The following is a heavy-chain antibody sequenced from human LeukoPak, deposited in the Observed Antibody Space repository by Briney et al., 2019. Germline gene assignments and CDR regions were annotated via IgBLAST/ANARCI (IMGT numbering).Heavy chain of an antibody. D-gene: IGHD2-8*02. CDR2: INHSGST. Sequence: PSETLSLTCAVYGGSFSGYYWSWIRQPPGKGLEWIGEINHSGSTNYNPSLRSRVTISVDTSKNQFSLKLSSVTAADTAVYYCAGHHPRNTVDFWGQGTLVTVSS. CDR3: AGHHPRNTVDF. CDR1: GGSFSGYY. J-gene: IGHJ4*02. V-gene: IGHV4-34*01.